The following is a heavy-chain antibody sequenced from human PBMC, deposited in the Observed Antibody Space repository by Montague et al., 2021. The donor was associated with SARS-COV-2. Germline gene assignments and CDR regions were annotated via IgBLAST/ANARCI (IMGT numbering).Heavy chain of an antibody. J-gene: IGHJ4*02. CDR3: AREDPLSAFDH. CDR2: ISYDGSNK. Sequence: SLRLSCAASGFTFSSYAMHWVRQAPGKGLEWVAVISYDGSNKYYADSVKGRFTISRDNSKNTLYLQMDSLRAEDTAVYYCAREDPLSAFDHWGQGTLVTVSS. D-gene: IGHD3-16*02. V-gene: IGHV3-30-3*01. CDR1: GFTFSSYA.